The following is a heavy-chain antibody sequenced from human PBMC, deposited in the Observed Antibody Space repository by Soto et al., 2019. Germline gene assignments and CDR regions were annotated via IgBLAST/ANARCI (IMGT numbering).Heavy chain of an antibody. J-gene: IGHJ4*02. V-gene: IGHV4-30-2*01. D-gene: IGHD3-22*01. CDR1: GGSISSGGYS. Sequence: SETLSLTCAVSGGSISSGGYSWSWIRQPPGKVLEWIVYIYHSGSTYYNPSLKSRVTISLERSNNEFSLKLSSVTSAYTAVYYCARGAPVVNDYWGQGTMVTVSS. CDR3: ARGAPVVNDY. CDR2: IYHSGST.